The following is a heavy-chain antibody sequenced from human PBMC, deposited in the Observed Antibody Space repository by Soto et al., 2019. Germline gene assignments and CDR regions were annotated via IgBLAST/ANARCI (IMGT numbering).Heavy chain of an antibody. J-gene: IGHJ4*02. Sequence: QVQLQESGPGLVKPSQILSLTCTVSGGSVNSGGYYWSWIRQYPGKGLQWIGYIDYSGNTYYNPSLKSRVTSSIDTSKNQFSLKLASLTDADTAVYYCAREGEEGYGGVFDYWGQGTLVTVSS. CDR1: GGSVNSGGYY. CDR2: IDYSGNT. CDR3: AREGEEGYGGVFDY. V-gene: IGHV4-31*03. D-gene: IGHD4-17*01.